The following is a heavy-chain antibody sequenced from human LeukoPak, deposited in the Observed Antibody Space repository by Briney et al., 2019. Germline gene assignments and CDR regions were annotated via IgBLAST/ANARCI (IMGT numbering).Heavy chain of an antibody. CDR2: IYHSGST. V-gene: IGHV4-38-2*01. CDR3: ARHGYGIVVVPAAIPDAFDI. Sequence: SETLSLTCAVSGYSISSGYYWGWIRQPPGKGLEWIGSIYHSGSTYYNPSLKRRVTISVDPSKNQFSLKLSSVTAADTAVYYCARHGYGIVVVPAAIPDAFDIWGQGTMVTVSS. CDR1: GYSISSGYY. D-gene: IGHD2-2*02. J-gene: IGHJ3*02.